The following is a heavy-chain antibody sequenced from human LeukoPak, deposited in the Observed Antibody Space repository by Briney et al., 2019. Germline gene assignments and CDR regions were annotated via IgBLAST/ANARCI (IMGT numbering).Heavy chain of an antibody. CDR3: ARLVVFGSGCFLWFDP. CDR2: IYTSGST. CDR1: GVSINSYY. J-gene: IGHJ5*02. Sequence: SETLSLTCTVSGVSINSYYWSWIRQPAGKGLEWIGRIYTSGSTNYNPSLKSRVTISVDKSKNQFSLKLSSVTAADTAVYYCARLVVFGSGCFLWFDPWGQGTVVTVSS. V-gene: IGHV4-4*07. D-gene: IGHD3-10*01.